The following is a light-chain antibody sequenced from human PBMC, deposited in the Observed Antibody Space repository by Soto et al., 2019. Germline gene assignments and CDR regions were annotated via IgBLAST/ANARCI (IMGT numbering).Light chain of an antibody. CDR1: SGHSSFI. Sequence: QSVLTQSSSASASLGSSVKLTCTLSSGHSSFIIAWHQQQPGKAPRFLMKLEGDGSYDKGSGVPDRFSGSSSGADRYLTISNLQFEDEADYYCETWDDNTWVFGGGTKVTFL. CDR3: ETWDDNTWV. V-gene: IGLV4-60*02. J-gene: IGLJ3*02. CDR2: LEGDGSY.